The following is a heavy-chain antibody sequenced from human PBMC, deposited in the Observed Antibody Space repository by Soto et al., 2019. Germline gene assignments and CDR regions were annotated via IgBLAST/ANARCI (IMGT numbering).Heavy chain of an antibody. J-gene: IGHJ4*02. CDR3: ASLIGVDTLRDY. D-gene: IGHD3-3*01. CDR1: GFTFTNSA. V-gene: IGHV1-58*01. CDR2: IVADGGST. Sequence: ASVKVSCKTSGFTFTNSAVQWVRQARGQGLEWIGCIVADGGSTSYAQKVQGRVTMTTDTSTSTVYVELSSLRSEDTAVYYCASLIGVDTLRDYWGQGTLVTVPS.